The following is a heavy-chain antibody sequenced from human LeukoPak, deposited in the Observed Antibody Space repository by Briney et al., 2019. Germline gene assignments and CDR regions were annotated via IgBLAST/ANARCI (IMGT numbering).Heavy chain of an antibody. D-gene: IGHD1-26*01. V-gene: IGHV5-51*01. J-gene: IGHJ2*01. CDR1: GYNFSTYW. Sequence: GESLKISCKGSGYNFSTYWIGWVRQMPGKGLEWMGIVLPGDSDTRYSPSFQGQVTISVDKSINTAYLQWSALKASDRAIYYCARRGPRSGSSGYRYFDLWGRGTLVTVSS. CDR3: ARRGPRSGSSGYRYFDL. CDR2: VLPGDSDT.